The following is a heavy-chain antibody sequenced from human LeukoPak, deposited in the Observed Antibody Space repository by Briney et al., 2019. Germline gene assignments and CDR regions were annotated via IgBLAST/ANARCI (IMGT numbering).Heavy chain of an antibody. Sequence: GASVKVSCKASGYTFTNYGVSWERQAPGQGLEWMGWISAYNGNINYAQKFQGRVTMTTSTSTAYMELRSLRSDDTAVYYCARVGYCSGGSCPRTYYYYSYMDVWGKGTTVTVSS. CDR2: ISAYNGNI. V-gene: IGHV1-18*01. D-gene: IGHD2-15*01. CDR3: ARVGYCSGGSCPRTYYYYSYMDV. J-gene: IGHJ6*03. CDR1: GYTFTNYG.